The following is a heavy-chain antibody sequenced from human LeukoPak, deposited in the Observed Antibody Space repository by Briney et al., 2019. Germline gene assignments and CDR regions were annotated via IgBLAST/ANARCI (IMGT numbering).Heavy chain of an antibody. D-gene: IGHD1-26*01. CDR3: ARGPGGSYSRTFGDNWFDP. J-gene: IGHJ5*02. Sequence: GASVKVSCKASGYTFTNYGIIWVRQAPGQGLEWMGWISTYNGNTNYAQKLQGRVTMTTDTSTSTAYMELRSLRSDDTAVYYCARGPGGSYSRTFGDNWFDPWGQGTLVTVSS. CDR1: GYTFTNYG. CDR2: ISTYNGNT. V-gene: IGHV1-18*01.